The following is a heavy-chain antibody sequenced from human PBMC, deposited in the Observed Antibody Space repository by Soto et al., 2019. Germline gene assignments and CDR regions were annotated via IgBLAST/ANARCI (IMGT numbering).Heavy chain of an antibody. CDR3: AKGPNSGYDKYYFDY. D-gene: IGHD5-12*01. J-gene: IGHJ4*02. V-gene: IGHV3-30*18. CDR2: ISYDGSNK. CDR1: GFTFSSYG. Sequence: GGSLRLSCAASGFTFSSYGMHWVRQAPGKGLEWVAVISYDGSNKYYADSVKGRFTISRDNSKNTLYLQMNSLRAEDTAVYYCAKGPNSGYDKYYFDYWGQGTLVTVSS.